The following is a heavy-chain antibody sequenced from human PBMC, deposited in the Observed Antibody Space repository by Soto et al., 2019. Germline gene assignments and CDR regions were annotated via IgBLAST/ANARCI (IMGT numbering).Heavy chain of an antibody. Sequence: SVNVSCKSSGGTFSSYSISWVRQAPGQGLEWMGGIIPIFGTANYAQKFQGRVTITADESTSTAYMELSSLRSEDTAVYYCARDCLMASYYYYGMDVWGQGTTVTVSS. D-gene: IGHD2-8*01. V-gene: IGHV1-69*13. CDR1: GGTFSSYS. CDR3: ARDCLMASYYYYGMDV. J-gene: IGHJ6*02. CDR2: IIPIFGTA.